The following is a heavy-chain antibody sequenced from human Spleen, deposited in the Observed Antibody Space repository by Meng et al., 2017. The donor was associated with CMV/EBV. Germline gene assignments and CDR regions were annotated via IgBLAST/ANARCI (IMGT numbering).Heavy chain of an antibody. CDR1: GFTFSSYA. Sequence: GESLKISCAASGFTFSSYAMNWVRQAPGKGLEWVSSISSSTIYYADSLKGRFTISRDNAKNSLYLQMNSLRAEDTAVYYCARDVAAAAGRWGHYKMDVWGQGTTVTVSS. CDR3: ARDVAAAAGRWGHYKMDV. J-gene: IGHJ6*02. V-gene: IGHV3-21*06. D-gene: IGHD6-13*01. CDR2: ISSSTI.